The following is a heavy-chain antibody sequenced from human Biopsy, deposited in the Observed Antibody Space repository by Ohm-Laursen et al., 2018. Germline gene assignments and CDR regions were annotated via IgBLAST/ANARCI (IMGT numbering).Heavy chain of an antibody. CDR3: ARLSTLFGVADFTDD. D-gene: IGHD3-3*01. V-gene: IGHV4-59*08. Sequence: TLSLTCSVSGGSISSYYWNWIRQPPGKGLQWIGSISNSGTTKSSPSLKSRVNISLHTSKNQLSLKLTSVTAADTAVYYCARLSTLFGVADFTDDWGQGTPVTVSS. CDR1: GGSISSYY. J-gene: IGHJ4*02. CDR2: ISNSGTT.